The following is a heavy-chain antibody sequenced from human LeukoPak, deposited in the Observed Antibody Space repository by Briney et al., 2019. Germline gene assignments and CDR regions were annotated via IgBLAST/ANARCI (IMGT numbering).Heavy chain of an antibody. D-gene: IGHD3-10*01. CDR3: ATDRGAMVRGVIYYFDF. Sequence: GGPLRLSCAASGFTFSKYAMSWVRQSPGKGMEWLSTITGSGSSTYYADSVKGRFTISRDNSKNTLYLQMDSLRAEDTALYYCATDRGAMVRGVIYYFDFWGQGSLVTVSS. V-gene: IGHV3-23*01. CDR1: GFTFSKYA. J-gene: IGHJ4*02. CDR2: ITGSGSST.